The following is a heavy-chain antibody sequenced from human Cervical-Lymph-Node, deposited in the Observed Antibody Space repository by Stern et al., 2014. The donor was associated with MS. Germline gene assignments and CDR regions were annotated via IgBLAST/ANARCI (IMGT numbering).Heavy chain of an antibody. CDR1: GYTFTSYD. CDR2: INPSDGST. Sequence: QVQLVQSGAEVKKPGASVKVSCKASGYTFTSYDMHWVRQAPGQGLEWMGIINPSDGSTNYAQKFQGRVTMTRDTSTSTVYMKLSGLRSEDTAVYYCSSPDTVNTAMVGDYWGQGTLVTVSS. CDR3: SSPDTVNTAMVGDY. V-gene: IGHV1-46*03. J-gene: IGHJ4*02. D-gene: IGHD5-18*01.